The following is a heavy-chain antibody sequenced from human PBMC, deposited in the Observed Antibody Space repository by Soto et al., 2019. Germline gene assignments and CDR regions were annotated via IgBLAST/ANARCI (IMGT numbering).Heavy chain of an antibody. CDR2: ISAYNGNT. D-gene: IGHD5-18*01. Sequence: ASVKVSCKASVYTFTGYGISWVRQAPGQGLEWMGWISAYNGNTNYAQKLQGRVTMTTDTSTSTAYLDLRRLRSDDTAVYYCAREGWIQHTAYYYYGMDVWGQATTVTVS. J-gene: IGHJ6*02. CDR1: VYTFTGYG. CDR3: AREGWIQHTAYYYYGMDV. V-gene: IGHV1-18*01.